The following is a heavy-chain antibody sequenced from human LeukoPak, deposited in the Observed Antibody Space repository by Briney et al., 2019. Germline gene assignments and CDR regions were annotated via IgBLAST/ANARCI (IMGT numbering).Heavy chain of an antibody. CDR3: ARELLWFGESIGGGFDP. Sequence: PGRSLRLSCAASGFTFSSYSMNWVRQAPGKGLEWVSSISSSSSYIYYADSVKGRFTISRDNAKNSLYLQMNSLRAEDTAVYYCARELLWFGESIGGGFDPWGQGTLVTVSS. CDR1: GFTFSSYS. D-gene: IGHD3-10*01. V-gene: IGHV3-21*01. J-gene: IGHJ5*02. CDR2: ISSSSSYI.